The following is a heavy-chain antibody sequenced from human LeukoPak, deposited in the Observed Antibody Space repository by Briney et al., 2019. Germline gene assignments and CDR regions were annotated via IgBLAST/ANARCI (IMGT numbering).Heavy chain of an antibody. V-gene: IGHV4-31*11. CDR3: ARSGYSSSWYYFDY. D-gene: IGHD6-13*01. J-gene: IGHJ4*02. CDR1: GGSFSGYY. CDR2: IYYSGST. Sequence: SETLSLTCAVYGGSFSGYYWSWIRQHPGKGLEWIGYIYYSGSTYYNPSLKSRVTISVDTSKNQFSLKLSSVTAADTAVYYCARSGYSSSWYYFDYWGQGTLVTVSS.